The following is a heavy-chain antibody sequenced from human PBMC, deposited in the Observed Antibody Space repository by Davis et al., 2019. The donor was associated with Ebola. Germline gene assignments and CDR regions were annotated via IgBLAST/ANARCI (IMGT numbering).Heavy chain of an antibody. CDR1: GFTFSSYT. Sequence: GGSLRLSCAASGFTFSSYTMNWVRQAPGKGLEWVSSISSRSTYIYYGDSVKGRITISRDNAKNSLYLQVNNLRDEDTAVYYCAKFSRGGESDWGQGTLVTVSS. V-gene: IGHV3-21*04. D-gene: IGHD2-15*01. CDR2: ISSRSTYI. CDR3: AKFSRGGESD. J-gene: IGHJ4*02.